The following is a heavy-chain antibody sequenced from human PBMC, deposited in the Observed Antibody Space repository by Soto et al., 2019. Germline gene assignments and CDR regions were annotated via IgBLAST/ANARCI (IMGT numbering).Heavy chain of an antibody. CDR3: AKEVGFLGSRTYYYYGMDV. CDR1: GFTFSSYG. V-gene: IGHV3-30*18. J-gene: IGHJ6*02. Sequence: PGGSLRLSCAASGFTFSSYGMHWVRQAPGKGLEWVAVISYDGSNKYYADSVKGRFTISRDNSKNTLYLQMNSLRAEDTAVYYCAKEVGFLGSRTYYYYGMDVWGQGTTVTVSS. CDR2: ISYDGSNK. D-gene: IGHD3-16*01.